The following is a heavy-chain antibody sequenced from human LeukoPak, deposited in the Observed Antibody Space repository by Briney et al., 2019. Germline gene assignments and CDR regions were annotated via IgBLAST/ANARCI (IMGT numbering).Heavy chain of an antibody. V-gene: IGHV3-74*01. Sequence: GGSLRLSCAASGFTFSSYWMHWVRQAPGKGLVWVSRINSDGSSTSYADSVKGRFTISRDNAKNTLYLQTNSLRAEDTAVYYCARESSSWYETIDYWGQGTLVTVSS. D-gene: IGHD6-13*01. CDR3: ARESSSWYETIDY. J-gene: IGHJ4*02. CDR2: INSDGSST. CDR1: GFTFSSYW.